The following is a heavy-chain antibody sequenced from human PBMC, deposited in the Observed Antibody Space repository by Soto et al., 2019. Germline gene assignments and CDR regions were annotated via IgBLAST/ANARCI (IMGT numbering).Heavy chain of an antibody. CDR2: ISYDGSNK. V-gene: IGHV3-30*03. CDR3: ARAKYSSGLDAGDY. Sequence: PGGSLRLSCAASGFTFSSYGMHWVRQAPGKGLEWVAVISYDGSNKYYADSVKGRFTISRDNAKNSLYLQMNSLRAEDTAVYYCARAKYSSGLDAGDYWGQGTLVTVSS. D-gene: IGHD6-19*01. J-gene: IGHJ4*02. CDR1: GFTFSSYG.